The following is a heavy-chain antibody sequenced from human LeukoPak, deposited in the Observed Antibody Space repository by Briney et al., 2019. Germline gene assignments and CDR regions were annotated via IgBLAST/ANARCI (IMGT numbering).Heavy chain of an antibody. CDR3: ARRGYYDSSGYDY. J-gene: IGHJ4*02. Sequence: PGGSLRLSCAASGFTFSSYAVNWVRQAPGKGLEWVSSISGSSTYIYYADSVKGRFTISRDNAKNSLYLQINSLRAEDTAIYYCARRGYYDSSGYDYWGQGTLVTVSS. V-gene: IGHV3-21*01. CDR1: GFTFSSYA. CDR2: ISGSSTYI. D-gene: IGHD3-22*01.